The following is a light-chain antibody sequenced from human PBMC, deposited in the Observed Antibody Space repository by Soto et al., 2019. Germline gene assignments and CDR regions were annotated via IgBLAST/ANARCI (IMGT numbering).Light chain of an antibody. CDR2: GAS. V-gene: IGKV3-20*01. CDR1: QSVSSSY. J-gene: IGKJ3*01. Sequence: EIVLTQSPGTLSLSPGERATLSCRASQSVSSSYLAWYQQTPGQAPRLLIYGASSRATGIPDRFSGSGSGTDFTLTIGRLEPEDFAVYYCQQYGSSPFTFGPGTKVDIK. CDR3: QQYGSSPFT.